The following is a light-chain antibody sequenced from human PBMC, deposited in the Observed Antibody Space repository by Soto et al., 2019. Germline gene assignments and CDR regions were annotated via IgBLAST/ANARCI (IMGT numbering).Light chain of an antibody. CDR2: EVS. CDR3: CSYAGSSTFFYV. J-gene: IGLJ1*01. V-gene: IGLV2-14*01. Sequence: SVLTQPASVSGSPGQSITISCTGTSSDVGGYNYVSWYQQHPGKAPKLMIYEVSNRPSGVSNRFSGSKSGNTASLTISGLQAEDEADYYCCSYAGSSTFFYVFGTGTKVTVL. CDR1: SSDVGGYNY.